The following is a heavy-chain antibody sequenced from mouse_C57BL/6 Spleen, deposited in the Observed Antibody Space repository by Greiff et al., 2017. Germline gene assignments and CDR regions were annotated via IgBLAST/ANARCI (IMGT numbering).Heavy chain of an antibody. V-gene: IGHV1-64*01. Sequence: VQLQQPGAELVKPGASVKLSCKASGYTFTSYWMHWVKQRPGQGLEWIGMIHPNSGSTNYNKKFKSTATLTEDKSSSTAYMQLSSLTSEDSAVYYCAGGYGAWFAYWGQGTLVTVSA. CDR3: AGGYGAWFAY. D-gene: IGHD2-2*01. CDR2: IHPNSGST. CDR1: GYTFTSYW. J-gene: IGHJ3*01.